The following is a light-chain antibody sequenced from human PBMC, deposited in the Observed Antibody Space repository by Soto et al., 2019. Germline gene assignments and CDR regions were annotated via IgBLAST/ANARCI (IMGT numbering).Light chain of an antibody. CDR3: QSYGV. J-gene: IGLJ3*02. CDR2: GDN. CDR1: SGSIASNY. V-gene: IGLV6-57*04. Sequence: NFMLTQPHSVSESPGQTVTISCTRSSGSIASNYVQWYQHRPGSAPATIIYGDNLRPSGVPDRFSGSIDISSNSASLTIAGLNTEDEADYYCQSYGVFGGRTKLTVL.